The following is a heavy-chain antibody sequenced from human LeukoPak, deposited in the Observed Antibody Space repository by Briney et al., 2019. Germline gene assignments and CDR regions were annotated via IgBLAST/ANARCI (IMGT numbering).Heavy chain of an antibody. CDR3: ARSPGYYEPDAIDI. CDR1: GFTFSSYS. J-gene: IGHJ3*02. V-gene: IGHV3-48*02. Sequence: PGGSLRLSCAASGFTFSSYSMNWVRQAPGKGLEWVSYISSSSSTIYYADSVKGRFTISRDNAKNSLYLQMNSLRDEDTAVYYCARSPGYYEPDAIDIWGQGTMVTVSS. D-gene: IGHD3-22*01. CDR2: ISSSSSTI.